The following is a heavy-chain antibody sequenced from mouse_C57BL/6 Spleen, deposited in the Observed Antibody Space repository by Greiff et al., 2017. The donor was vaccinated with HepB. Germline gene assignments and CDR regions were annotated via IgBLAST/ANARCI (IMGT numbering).Heavy chain of an antibody. CDR3: ASGYPFAY. CDR2: IDPSDSYT. D-gene: IGHD2-2*01. CDR1: GYTFTSYW. V-gene: IGHV1-69*01. Sequence: QVQLKQPGAELVMPGASVKLSCKASGYTFTSYWMHWVKQRPGQGLEWIGEIDPSDSYTNYNQKFKGKSTLTVDKSSSTAYMQLSSLTSEDSAVYYCASGYPFAYWGQGTLVTVSA. J-gene: IGHJ3*01.